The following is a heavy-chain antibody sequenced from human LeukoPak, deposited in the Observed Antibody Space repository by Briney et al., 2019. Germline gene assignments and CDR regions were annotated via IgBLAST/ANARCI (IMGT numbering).Heavy chain of an antibody. Sequence: SETLSLTCAVYGGSFSGYYWSWIRQPPGKGLEWIGEINHSGSTNYNPSLKSRVTISVDTSKNQFSLKLSSVTAADTAVYYCARGSGYSYGPYYFDYWGQGTLVTVSS. D-gene: IGHD5-18*01. V-gene: IGHV4-34*01. CDR2: INHSGST. CDR3: ARGSGYSYGPYYFDY. CDR1: GGSFSGYY. J-gene: IGHJ4*02.